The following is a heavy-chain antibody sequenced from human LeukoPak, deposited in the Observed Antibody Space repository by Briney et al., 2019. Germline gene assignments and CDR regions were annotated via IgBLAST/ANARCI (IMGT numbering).Heavy chain of an antibody. J-gene: IGHJ5*02. CDR1: GGTLNTHI. CDR2: ITPIIDSS. CDR3: ARVNLRGSQYNWFDP. Sequence: EASVTVSCKASGGTLNTHISTWVRQAPGQGLEWMGKITPIIDSSKYAQKFQGRLTITADKSTGTVYMELSSLRSEDTAVYYCARVNLRGSQYNWFDPWGQGTLVTVSS. D-gene: IGHD1-26*01. V-gene: IGHV1-69*08.